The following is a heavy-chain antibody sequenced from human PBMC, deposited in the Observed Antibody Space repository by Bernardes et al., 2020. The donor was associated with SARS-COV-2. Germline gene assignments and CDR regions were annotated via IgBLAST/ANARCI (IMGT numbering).Heavy chain of an antibody. CDR3: AKVARELCSGGTCYLDF. J-gene: IGHJ4*02. Sequence: GGSLRLSCAVSGLSLSSYAMSWVRQAPGKGLEWVSIIRGSGGSTYFGDPVKGRFAISRDNSKNTVYLQMNSLRDEDTAVYYCAKVARELCSGGTCYLDFWGQGTLVTVSS. CDR2: IRGSGGST. D-gene: IGHD2-15*01. CDR1: GLSLSSYA. V-gene: IGHV3-23*01.